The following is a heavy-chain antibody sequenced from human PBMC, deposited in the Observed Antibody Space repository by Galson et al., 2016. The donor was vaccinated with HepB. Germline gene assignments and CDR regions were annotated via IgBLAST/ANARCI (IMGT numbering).Heavy chain of an antibody. D-gene: IGHD4-17*01. CDR2: ISGNSGSM. CDR1: GFTFNTYA. CDR3: AKDREDSGDYAFDS. Sequence: SLRLSCAASGFTFNTYAMSWVRQAPGKGLEWVSTISGNSGSMYYADSVKGRFSISRDNSKNTLYLQMDTLRAEDTAVYYCAKDREDSGDYAFDSWGQGTLVTVSS. J-gene: IGHJ4*02. V-gene: IGHV3-23*01.